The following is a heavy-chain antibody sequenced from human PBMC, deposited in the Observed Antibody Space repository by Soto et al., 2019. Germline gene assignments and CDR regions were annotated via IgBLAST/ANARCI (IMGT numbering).Heavy chain of an antibody. D-gene: IGHD3-22*01. V-gene: IGHV4-59*01. CDR1: GASISSSY. J-gene: IGHJ3*02. CDR3: ARGYYDTSGQSNTFDI. CDR2: VYYSGST. Sequence: SETLSLTCTVSGASISSSYWSWIRQSPGKGLEWVGYVYYSGSTNYNPSLKSRVTISVDTSKNQFSLKLSSVTAADTAVYYCARGYYDTSGQSNTFDIWGQGTMVTVSS.